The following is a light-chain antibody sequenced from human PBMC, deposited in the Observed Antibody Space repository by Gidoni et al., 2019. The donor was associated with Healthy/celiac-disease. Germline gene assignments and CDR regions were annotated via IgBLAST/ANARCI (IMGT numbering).Light chain of an antibody. CDR2: AAS. CDR1: QSISRY. Sequence: DIQMTQSPSSLSASVGDRVTITCRASQSISRYLNWYQQKPGKAPKVLIYAASSLPSGVPSRFSGSRSGTDFTLTISSLQPEDFATYYCQQSYSTLPITFGQGTRLEIK. CDR3: QQSYSTLPIT. J-gene: IGKJ5*01. V-gene: IGKV1-39*01.